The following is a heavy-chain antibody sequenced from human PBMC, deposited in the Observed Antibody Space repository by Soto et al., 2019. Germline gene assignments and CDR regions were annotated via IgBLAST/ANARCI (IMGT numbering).Heavy chain of an antibody. CDR3: ARGKRITMIVVASDAFDI. CDR1: GFTFSSYA. J-gene: IGHJ3*02. D-gene: IGHD3-22*01. V-gene: IGHV3-30-3*01. Sequence: QVQLVESGGGVVQPGRSLRLSCAASGFTFSSYAMHWVRQAPGKGLEWVAVISYDGSNKYYADSVKGRFTISRDNSKNTPYLQMNRLRAEDTAVYYCARGKRITMIVVASDAFDIWGQGTMVTVSS. CDR2: ISYDGSNK.